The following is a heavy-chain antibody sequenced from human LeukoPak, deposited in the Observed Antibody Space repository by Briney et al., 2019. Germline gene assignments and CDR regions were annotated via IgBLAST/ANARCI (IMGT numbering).Heavy chain of an antibody. V-gene: IGHV1-24*01. Sequence: GASVKVSCKVYGYTLTELSMHWVRQAPGKGLEWMGGFDPEDGETIYAQKFQGRVTMTEDTSTDTAYMELSSLRSEDTAVYYCATAAYSYTKRDFDYWGQGTLVTVSS. CDR3: ATAAYSYTKRDFDY. D-gene: IGHD5-18*01. J-gene: IGHJ4*02. CDR2: FDPEDGET. CDR1: GYTLTELS.